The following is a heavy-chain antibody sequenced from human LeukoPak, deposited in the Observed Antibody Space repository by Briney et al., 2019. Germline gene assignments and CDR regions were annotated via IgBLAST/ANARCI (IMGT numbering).Heavy chain of an antibody. Sequence: SETLSLTCTVSGGSISSYYWNWIRQPPGKGLEYIGYIFYSGRTNYNPSLKSRVTISVDTSKNQFSLKLSSVTAADTAVYYCARTTEAHSWRTRYYDYYMDVWGKGTTVTVSS. CDR2: IFYSGRT. V-gene: IGHV4-59*01. J-gene: IGHJ6*03. CDR1: GGSISSYY. D-gene: IGHD6-13*01. CDR3: ARTTEAHSWRTRYYDYYMDV.